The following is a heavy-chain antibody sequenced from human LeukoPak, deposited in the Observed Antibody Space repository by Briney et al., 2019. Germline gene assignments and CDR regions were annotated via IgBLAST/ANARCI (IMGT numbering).Heavy chain of an antibody. CDR3: ARDVEYSYGSGDGMDV. V-gene: IGHV1-69*13. D-gene: IGHD5-18*01. Sequence: SVKVSCKASGGTFSSYAISWVRQAPGQGLEWMGGIIPIFGTANYAQKFQGRVTITADESTSTAYMELSSLRSEDTAVYYCARDVEYSYGSGDGMDVWGQGTTVTVSS. CDR1: GGTFSSYA. CDR2: IIPIFGTA. J-gene: IGHJ6*02.